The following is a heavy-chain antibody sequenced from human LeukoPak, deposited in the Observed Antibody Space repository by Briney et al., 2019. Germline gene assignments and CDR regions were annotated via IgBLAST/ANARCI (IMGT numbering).Heavy chain of an antibody. CDR2: ISGSSSYT. D-gene: IGHD5-12*01. V-gene: IGHV3-11*05. CDR1: GFTFSDYY. CDR3: ARALAALAPTDY. J-gene: IGHJ4*02. Sequence: GGSLRLSCAASGFTFSDYYMSWIRQAPGKGPEWVSYISGSSSYTNYADSVKGRFTISRDDAKNSLYLQMNSLRAEDTAVYYCARALAALAPTDYWGQGTLVTVSS.